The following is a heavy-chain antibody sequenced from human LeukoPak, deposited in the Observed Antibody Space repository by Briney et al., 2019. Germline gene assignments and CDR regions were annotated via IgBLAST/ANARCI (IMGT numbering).Heavy chain of an antibody. CDR2: ITNSADGT. J-gene: IGHJ4*02. D-gene: IGHD6-6*01. Sequence: GGSLRLSCAASGFTFRHYTMSWVRQAPGKGLDWISAITNSADGTYYADSVKGRFTISRDNSRNTLDLQMNSLRAEDTAVYYCAKGSAAGRPYYFDFWGQGTLVTVSS. CDR3: AKGSAAGRPYYFDF. CDR1: GFTFRHYT. V-gene: IGHV3-23*01.